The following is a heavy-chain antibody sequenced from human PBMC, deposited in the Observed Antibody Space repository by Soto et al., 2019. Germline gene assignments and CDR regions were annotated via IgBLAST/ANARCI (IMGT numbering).Heavy chain of an antibody. Sequence: TLSVTCTVCGVSIIGGGDYWSCCRQHSAKGTDGIDSIYYSERNYYNPSLKSRVTISVDTSKNQLSLKLRSVTDADTDVYYCARGGSRFFLLHLLYGMAVWGQGTTVTVS. CDR1: GVSIIGGGDY. D-gene: IGHD3-22*01. J-gene: IGHJ6*02. V-gene: IGHV4-31*03. CDR3: ARGGSRFFLLHLLYGMAV. CDR2: IYYSERN.